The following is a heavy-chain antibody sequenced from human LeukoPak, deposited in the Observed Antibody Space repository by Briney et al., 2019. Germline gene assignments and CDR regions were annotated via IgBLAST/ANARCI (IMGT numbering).Heavy chain of an antibody. Sequence: SETLSLTCTVSGGSISSYYWSWIRQPPGKGLEWIGYIYYSGSTNYNPSLKSRVTISVDTSKNQFSLKLSSVTAADTAVYYCASRMVRGVIRAFDIWGQGTMVTVSS. J-gene: IGHJ3*02. V-gene: IGHV4-59*01. CDR1: GGSISSYY. D-gene: IGHD3-10*01. CDR3: ASRMVRGVIRAFDI. CDR2: IYYSGST.